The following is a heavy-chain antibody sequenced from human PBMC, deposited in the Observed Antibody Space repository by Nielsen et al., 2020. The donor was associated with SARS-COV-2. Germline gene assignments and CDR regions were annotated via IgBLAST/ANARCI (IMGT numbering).Heavy chain of an antibody. J-gene: IGHJ3*02. V-gene: IGHV4-39*07. CDR1: GGSISSSSYY. CDR3: VCGDYDFWSGYYINAFDI. CDR2: IYYSGST. D-gene: IGHD3-3*01. Sequence: SETLSLTCTVSGGSISSSSYYWGWIRQPPGKGLEWIGSIYYSGSTYYNPSLKSRVTISVDTSKNQFSLKLSSVTAADTAVYYCVCGDYDFWSGYYINAFDIWGQGTMVTVSS.